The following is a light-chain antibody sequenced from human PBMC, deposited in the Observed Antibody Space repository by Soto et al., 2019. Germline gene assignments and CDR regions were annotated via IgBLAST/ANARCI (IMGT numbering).Light chain of an antibody. V-gene: IGKV2-30*02. Sequence: DVVMTQSPLSLPVTLGQPASISCRCSQSLVHTDGNTYLNWFQQRPGQSPRRLIYRVYNRDSGVPDRISGSGSGTDLKLKLNGVEAEDGGIYYCMQGTHWPPTFGQWTKREIK. CDR1: QSLVHTDGNTY. CDR3: MQGTHWPPT. J-gene: IGKJ2*01. CDR2: RVY.